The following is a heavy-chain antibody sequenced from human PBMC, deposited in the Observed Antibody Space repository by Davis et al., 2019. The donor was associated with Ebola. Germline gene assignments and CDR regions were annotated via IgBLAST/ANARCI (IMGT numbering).Heavy chain of an antibody. Sequence: MPSETLSLTCTVSGYSISSGYYWGWIRQPPGKGLEWIGSIYHSGSTYYNPSLKSRVTISVDTSKNQFSLKLRSVTAADTAFYYCVRGSDAYKTGYWGQGTLVTVSS. CDR3: VRGSDAYKTGY. CDR2: IYHSGST. J-gene: IGHJ4*02. V-gene: IGHV4-38-2*02. CDR1: GYSISSGYY. D-gene: IGHD5-24*01.